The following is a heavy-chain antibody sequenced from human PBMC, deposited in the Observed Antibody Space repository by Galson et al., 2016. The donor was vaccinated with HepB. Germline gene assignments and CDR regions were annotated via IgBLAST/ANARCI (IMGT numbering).Heavy chain of an antibody. V-gene: IGHV3-48*02. CDR3: ARESGASWYLIYY. Sequence: SLRLSCAVSGFTLTASAMNWVRQAPGKGLEWIAYIGATNGAIFYADSVKGRFTISTDNAKDSLFLQMNNLGDDDTAVYYCARESGASWYLIYYWGQGTLVTVSS. CDR1: GFTLTASA. J-gene: IGHJ4*02. D-gene: IGHD6-13*01. CDR2: IGATNGAI.